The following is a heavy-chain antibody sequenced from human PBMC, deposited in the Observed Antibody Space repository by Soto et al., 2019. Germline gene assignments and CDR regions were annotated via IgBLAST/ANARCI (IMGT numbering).Heavy chain of an antibody. J-gene: IGHJ4*02. CDR3: ARSGTISSAHHVDH. CDR1: GFTFSGYN. CDR2: ITSSGSNT. D-gene: IGHD2-2*01. V-gene: IGHV3-11*01. Sequence: QVQLVESGGGLVKPGGSLRLSCAASGFTFSGYNMSWIRQAPGKGLEWVSYITSSGSNTFDADSVKGRFTISRDNTMNLLYLQMNSLSAEDTAVYYCARSGTISSAHHVDHWGQGTLVTVSS.